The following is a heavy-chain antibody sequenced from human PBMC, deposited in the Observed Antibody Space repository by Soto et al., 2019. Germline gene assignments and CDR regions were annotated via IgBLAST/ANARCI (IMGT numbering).Heavy chain of an antibody. CDR2: ISPRSGSA. D-gene: IGHD3-10*01. J-gene: IGHJ6*02. Sequence: ASVKVSCKASGYTFSDYYIHWVRQAPGQGLEWMGWISPRSGSANFAQRFQGRVSMTRDTSITTAYMELRRLKSDDTAVYYCARGHYYGQAYGMDVWGQGTTATVYS. CDR1: GYTFSDYY. V-gene: IGHV1-2*02. CDR3: ARGHYYGQAYGMDV.